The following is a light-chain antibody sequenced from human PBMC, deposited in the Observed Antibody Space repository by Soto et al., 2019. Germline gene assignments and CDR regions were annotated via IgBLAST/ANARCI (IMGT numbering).Light chain of an antibody. V-gene: IGKV4-1*01. Sequence: DIVMTQPPDSLSVSLGERATINCKSSQTVFHTSYNKDFLAWYQQKAGQPPKLLFYWASTRESGVPARFSGGGSGTDFSLTISSLQPEDVAVYYCQQYYSSVTFGQGTQVDIK. CDR1: QTVFHTSYNKDF. J-gene: IGKJ2*01. CDR3: QQYYSSVT. CDR2: WAS.